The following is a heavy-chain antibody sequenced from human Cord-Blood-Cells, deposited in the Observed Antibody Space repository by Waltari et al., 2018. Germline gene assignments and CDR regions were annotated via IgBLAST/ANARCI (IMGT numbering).Heavy chain of an antibody. V-gene: IGHV1-8*01. D-gene: IGHD3-16*01. Sequence: QVQLVQSGAEVKKPGASVKVSCKASGYTFTSYDINWVRQATGHGLEWMGWMNPNSGNTGYAQKFQGRVTMTRNTSISTAYMELSSLRSEDTAVYYCARGPLRMSGYNYYYGMDVWGQGTTVTVSS. CDR3: ARGPLRMSGYNYYYGMDV. J-gene: IGHJ6*02. CDR1: GYTFTSYD. CDR2: MNPNSGNT.